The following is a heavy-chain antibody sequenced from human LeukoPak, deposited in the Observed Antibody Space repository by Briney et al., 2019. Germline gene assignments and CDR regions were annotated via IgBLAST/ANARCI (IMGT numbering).Heavy chain of an antibody. CDR2: ISYDGSNK. Sequence: GGSLRLSCAASGFTFSSYAMHWVRQAPGEGLEWVAVISYDGSNKYYADSVKGRFTISRDNSKNTLYLQMNSLRAEDTAVYYCARPAVLRFLEWLPDYWGQGTLVTVSS. CDR1: GFTFSSYA. J-gene: IGHJ4*02. V-gene: IGHV3-30-3*01. D-gene: IGHD3-3*01. CDR3: ARPAVLRFLEWLPDY.